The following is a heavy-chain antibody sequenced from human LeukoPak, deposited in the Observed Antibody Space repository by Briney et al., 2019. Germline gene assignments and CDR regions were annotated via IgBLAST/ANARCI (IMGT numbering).Heavy chain of an antibody. V-gene: IGHV1-8*01. J-gene: IGHJ4*02. D-gene: IGHD3-22*01. CDR1: GYGFTSYD. Sequence: GASVKVSCKASGYGFTSYDINWMRQATGQGLEWMGWMNPNTVNAGYAQKFQGRVTMTRDTSISTAYMELSSLSSEDTAVYYCTRGHYYDSSGYHTAPFDYWGQGTLVTVSS. CDR2: MNPNTVNA. CDR3: TRGHYYDSSGYHTAPFDY.